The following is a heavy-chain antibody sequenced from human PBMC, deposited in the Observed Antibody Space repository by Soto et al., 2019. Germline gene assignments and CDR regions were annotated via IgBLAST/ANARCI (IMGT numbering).Heavy chain of an antibody. V-gene: IGHV3-30*18. CDR3: AKERDRGCRSTSCYPVSWYFDL. CDR1: GFTFSSYG. CDR2: ISYDGSNK. J-gene: IGHJ2*01. D-gene: IGHD2-2*01. Sequence: QVQLVESGGGVVQPGRSLRLSCAASGFTFSSYGMHWVRQAPGKGLEWVAVISYDGSNKYYADSVKGRFTIPRDNSKNTLYLQMNSLRAEDTAVYYCAKERDRGCRSTSCYPVSWYFDLWGRGTLITVSS.